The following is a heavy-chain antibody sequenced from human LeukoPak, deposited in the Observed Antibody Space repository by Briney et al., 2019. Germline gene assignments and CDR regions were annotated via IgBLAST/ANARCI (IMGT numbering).Heavy chain of an antibody. CDR3: AKANSITIFGVISPVDY. Sequence: PGGSLRLSCAASGFTFSSDAMSWVRQAPGKGLEWVSAISGSGGSTYYADSVKGRFTISRDNSKNTLYLQMNSLRAEDTAVYYCAKANSITIFGVISPVDYWGQGTLVTASS. V-gene: IGHV3-23*01. CDR1: GFTFSSDA. J-gene: IGHJ4*02. CDR2: ISGSGGST. D-gene: IGHD3-3*01.